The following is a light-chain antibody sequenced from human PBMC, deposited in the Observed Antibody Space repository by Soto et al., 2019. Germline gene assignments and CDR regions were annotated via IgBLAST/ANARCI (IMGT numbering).Light chain of an antibody. J-gene: IGLJ2*01. CDR3: QSYDSSLRGLPVV. CDR2: GNS. Sequence: QSVLTQPPSVSGAPGQRVTISCTGSSSNIGAGYDVHWYQQLPGTAPKLLIYGNSNRPSGVPDRFSGSKSGTSASLAITGLQAEDEADYYCQSYDSSLRGLPVVFGGGTKVTVL. V-gene: IGLV1-40*01. CDR1: SSNIGAGYD.